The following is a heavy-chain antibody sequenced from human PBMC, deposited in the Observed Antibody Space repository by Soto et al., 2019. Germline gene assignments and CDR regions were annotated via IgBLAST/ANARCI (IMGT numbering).Heavy chain of an antibody. D-gene: IGHD1-26*01. CDR2: INPSGGST. J-gene: IGHJ4*02. CDR3: ACTLVGATMPFDY. Sequence: QVQLVQPGAAVKKPGASEKVSCKASGYTFTSYYMHWVLQAPGQGLEWMGIINPSGGSTSYAQKFQGRVTMSRDTSTSTVYMELSSLRSEDTAVYYGACTLVGATMPFDYWGQGTLVTVSS. V-gene: IGHV1-46*01. CDR1: GYTFTSYY.